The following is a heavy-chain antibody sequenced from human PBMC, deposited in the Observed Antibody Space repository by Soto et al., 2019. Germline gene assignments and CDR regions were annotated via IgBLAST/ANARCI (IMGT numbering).Heavy chain of an antibody. CDR2: IYWDDDR. V-gene: IGHV2-5*02. J-gene: IGHJ4*02. CDR1: GFSLSTTGVG. CDR3: THSTDTSMALDY. D-gene: IGHD5-18*01. Sequence: QIALKESGPPLVKPAQTLTLTCTFSGFSLSTTGVGVGWIRQPPGKALEWLALIYWDDDRRYSPSLKSRLTITKDTSKNQVVLTMTNMDPVDSATYYCTHSTDTSMALDYWGQGTLVTVSS.